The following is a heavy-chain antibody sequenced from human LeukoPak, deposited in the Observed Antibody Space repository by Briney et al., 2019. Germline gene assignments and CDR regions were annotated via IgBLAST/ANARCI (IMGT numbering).Heavy chain of an antibody. CDR1: GFTLSGYA. J-gene: IGHJ4*02. CDR2: ISVSGNT. Sequence: PGGSLRLSCAASGFTLSGYAMSWVGQGPGKGLEWVSAISVSGNTYHADSVKGRFTISRDSSKKTLYLQMNSLRAEDAAVYYCAKAPVTTCSGAYCYPFDYWGQGTLVTVSS. CDR3: AKAPVTTCSGAYCYPFDY. V-gene: IGHV3-23*01. D-gene: IGHD2-15*01.